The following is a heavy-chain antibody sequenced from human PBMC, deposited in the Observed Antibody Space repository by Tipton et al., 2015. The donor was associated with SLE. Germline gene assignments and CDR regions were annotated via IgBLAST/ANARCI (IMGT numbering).Heavy chain of an antibody. V-gene: IGHV4-34*01. D-gene: IGHD1/OR15-1a*01. J-gene: IGHJ4*02. CDR1: GGSFSDYY. Sequence: TLSLTCAVYGGSFSDYYWSWIRQTPGKGLEWIGEINHSGSTNYNPSLKSRVAISVDTSKNQFSLKMSSVTVADTAVYYCAREQKGFDSWGQGTLVTVSS. CDR2: INHSGST. CDR3: AREQKGFDS.